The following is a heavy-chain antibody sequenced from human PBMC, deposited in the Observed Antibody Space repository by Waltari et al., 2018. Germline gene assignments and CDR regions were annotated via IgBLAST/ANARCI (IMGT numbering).Heavy chain of an antibody. J-gene: IGHJ3*02. V-gene: IGHV1-46*02. Sequence: QVQLVQSGAEVKKPGASVRISCKSPASTLDSFHINWVRQAPGQGLEWMGNFNPGGGSATHTQRMQDRVTMNRDKSSGKVYMELGSLRSDDTAIYYCSRGRAGYRFGSFDIWGQGTLVTVS. CDR3: SRGRAGYRFGSFDI. CDR1: ASTLDSFH. D-gene: IGHD5-12*01. CDR2: FNPGGGSA.